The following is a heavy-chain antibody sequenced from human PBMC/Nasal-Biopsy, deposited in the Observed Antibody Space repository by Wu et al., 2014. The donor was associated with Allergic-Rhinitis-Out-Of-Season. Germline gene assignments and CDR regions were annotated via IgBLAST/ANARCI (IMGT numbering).Heavy chain of an antibody. D-gene: IGHD2-2*03. CDR3: ARHWMYDWYFDL. V-gene: IGHV4-59*08. J-gene: IGHJ2*01. CDR2: SMPVGSP. Sequence: TLSLTCTVSGGSSNIPSLQLDPAAPQGRDWSGLAISMPVGSPTTTPSLKSRVTISVDTSKKQFSLQLNSVTAADTAVYYCARHWMYDWYFDLWGRGILVTVSS. CDR1: GGSSNIPS.